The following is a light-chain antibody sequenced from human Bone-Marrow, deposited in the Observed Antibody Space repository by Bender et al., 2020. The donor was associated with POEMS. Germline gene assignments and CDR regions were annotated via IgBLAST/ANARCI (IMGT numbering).Light chain of an antibody. Sequence: QSVLTQPPSASGTPGQRVTISWSGGSSNIGAHAVNWYQHLPGTAPKLLIYSSHRRPSEVPDRFSGSRSGTSASLAISGLQSEDEADYYCAVWDDSLNGWVFGGGTKLTVL. CDR2: SSH. V-gene: IGLV1-44*01. CDR1: SSNIGAHA. J-gene: IGLJ3*02. CDR3: AVWDDSLNGWV.